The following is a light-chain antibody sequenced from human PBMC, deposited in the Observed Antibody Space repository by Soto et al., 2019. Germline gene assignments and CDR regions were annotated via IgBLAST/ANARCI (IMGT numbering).Light chain of an antibody. CDR1: QTISNN. V-gene: IGKV3-15*01. CDR3: QQYNEWPLT. J-gene: IGKJ4*01. CDR2: SPS. Sequence: ERVMTQSPATLSVSPGEEATLSCRASQTISNNVAWYQQKPGQAPRLLMYSPSTRATGIPARFSGSGSGTEFTLTISSLQSEDFAVYYCQQYNEWPLTFGGGTKVETK.